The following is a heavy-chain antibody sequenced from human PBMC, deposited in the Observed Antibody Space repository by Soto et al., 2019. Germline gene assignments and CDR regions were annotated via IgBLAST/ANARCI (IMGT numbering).Heavy chain of an antibody. J-gene: IGHJ4*02. CDR3: ATVLRYLEAPFDY. CDR2: ITPILGIA. CDR1: GGTFSSYT. D-gene: IGHD3-9*01. V-gene: IGHV1-69*02. Sequence: APVKVSCTASGGTFSSYTISWVRQAPGQGLEWMGRITPILGIANYAQKFQGRVTITADKSTSTAYMELSSLRSEDTAVYYCATVLRYLEAPFDYWGQGTLVTVYS.